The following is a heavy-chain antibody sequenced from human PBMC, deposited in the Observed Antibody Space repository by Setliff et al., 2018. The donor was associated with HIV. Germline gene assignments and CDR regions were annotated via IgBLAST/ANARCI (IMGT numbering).Heavy chain of an antibody. Sequence: GGSLRLSCAASGFTFSSYAMTWVRQAPGKGLEWVSGISGSGGASHYADSVKGRFTISRDNSKNTLHLQMDSLRVEDTAVYYCAQGRTTTWYDMDVWGQGTTVTVSS. V-gene: IGHV3-23*01. D-gene: IGHD2-2*01. J-gene: IGHJ6*01. CDR3: AQGRTTTWYDMDV. CDR2: ISGSGGAS. CDR1: GFTFSSYA.